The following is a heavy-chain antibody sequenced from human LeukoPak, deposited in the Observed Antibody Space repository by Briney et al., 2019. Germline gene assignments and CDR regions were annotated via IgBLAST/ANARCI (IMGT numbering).Heavy chain of an antibody. J-gene: IGHJ4*02. CDR1: GYSISSGYY. V-gene: IGHV4-61*01. D-gene: IGHD6-13*01. CDR3: ARGVVAAAGRTFDF. CDR2: IYNSGST. Sequence: SETLSLTCTVSGYSISSGYYWGWIRQPPGKGLEWIGYIYNSGSTSYNPSLKSRVTISLDTSQNQFSLKLSSLAAADTAVYYCARGVVAAAGRTFDFWGQGTLVTVSS.